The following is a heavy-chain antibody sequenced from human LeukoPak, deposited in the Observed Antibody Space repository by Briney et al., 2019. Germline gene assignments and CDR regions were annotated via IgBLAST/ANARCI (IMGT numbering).Heavy chain of an antibody. J-gene: IGHJ6*02. D-gene: IGHD5-18*01. CDR1: GFTFSSYE. CDR2: ISSSGSTI. CDR3: AREHQGYSYGPVPNYYYGMDV. Sequence: GGSLRLSCAASGFTFSSYEMNWVRQAPGKGLEWVSYISSSGSTIYYADSVKGRFTISRDNAKNSLYLQMNSLRAEDTAVYYCAREHQGYSYGPVPNYYYGMDVWGQGATVTVSS. V-gene: IGHV3-48*03.